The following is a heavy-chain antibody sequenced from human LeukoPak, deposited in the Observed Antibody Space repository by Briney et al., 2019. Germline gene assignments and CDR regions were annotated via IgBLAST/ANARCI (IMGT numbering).Heavy chain of an antibody. CDR1: GGTFSSYA. D-gene: IGHD6-13*01. Sequence: GASVKVSCKASGGTFSSYAISWVRQAPGQGLEWMGGIIPIFGTANYAQKFQGRVTITADKSTSTAYMELSSLRSEDTAVYYCARDRRGSSWSQSENYYYYMDVWGKGTTVTVSS. CDR3: ARDRRGSSWSQSENYYYYMDV. CDR2: IIPIFGTA. V-gene: IGHV1-69*06. J-gene: IGHJ6*03.